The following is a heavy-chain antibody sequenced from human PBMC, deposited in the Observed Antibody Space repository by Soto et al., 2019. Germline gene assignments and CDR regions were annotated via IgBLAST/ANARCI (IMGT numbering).Heavy chain of an antibody. CDR3: ARTKSPGTAWFDP. D-gene: IGHD6-13*01. V-gene: IGHV4-59*01. CDR2: IYYSGST. J-gene: IGHJ5*02. Sequence: PSATLSLTRTVSGGSISSYYRRWIRQPPWKGLEWVGYIYYSGSTNYNPSLKSRVTISGATSKKQFSLKLTSVTAADTAVYYCARTKSPGTAWFDPWGPGPLVTVS. CDR1: GGSISSYY.